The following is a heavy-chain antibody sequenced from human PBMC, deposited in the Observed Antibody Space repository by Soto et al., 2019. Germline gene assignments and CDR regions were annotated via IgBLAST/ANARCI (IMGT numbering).Heavy chain of an antibody. D-gene: IGHD2-15*01. CDR2: VYYSGSP. CDR1: GGSTRHSSYF. V-gene: IGHV4-39*07. Sequence: PSETLSLTCAVSGGSTRHSSYFWGWIRQPPGKGMEWIASVYYSGSPYYNPSLKSRVTISVDTSKTQFSLKLSSVTAADTAVYYCARAVPRYCSGGRCHAGRDYWGQGTLVTVSS. CDR3: ARAVPRYCSGGRCHAGRDY. J-gene: IGHJ4*02.